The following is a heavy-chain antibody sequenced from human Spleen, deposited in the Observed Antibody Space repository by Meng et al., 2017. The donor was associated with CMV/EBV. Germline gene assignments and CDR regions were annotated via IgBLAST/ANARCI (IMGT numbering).Heavy chain of an antibody. V-gene: IGHV3-48*04. D-gene: IGHD3-10*01. Sequence: GESLKISCAASGFPFSTYNMNWVRQAPGKGLEWISYISNSDHTIDYADSVKGRFTISRDNAKNSLYLQMNSLRPEDTALYYCVKASGLYYGSGTFDYFDSWGQGTLVTVSS. CDR3: VKASGLYYGSGTFDYFDS. J-gene: IGHJ4*02. CDR1: GFPFSTYN. CDR2: ISNSDHTI.